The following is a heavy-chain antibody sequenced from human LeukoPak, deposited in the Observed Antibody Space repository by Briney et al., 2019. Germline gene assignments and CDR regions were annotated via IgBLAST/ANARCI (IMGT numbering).Heavy chain of an antibody. CDR2: IIPIFGTA. CDR3: ARGTDYGEYYFDY. J-gene: IGHJ4*02. Sequence: SVTLSFTSSGATFTIYAISWLRQAHGQGLGWMGGIIPIFGTASYAQKFQGRVTITADESTSTAYMELSSLRSEDTAVYYCARGTDYGEYYFDYWGQGTLVTVSS. D-gene: IGHD4-17*01. V-gene: IGHV1-69*13. CDR1: GATFTIYA.